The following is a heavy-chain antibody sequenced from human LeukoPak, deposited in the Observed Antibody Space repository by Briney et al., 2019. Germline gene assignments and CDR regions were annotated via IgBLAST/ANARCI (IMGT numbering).Heavy chain of an antibody. Sequence: SETLSLTCAVYGGSFSGYYWSWIRQPPGEGLEWIGEINHSGSTNYNPSLKSRVTISVDTSKNQFSLKLSSVTAADTAVYYCARGVRWLQFDVSRYDYWGQGTLVTVSS. CDR1: GGSFSGYY. D-gene: IGHD5-24*01. V-gene: IGHV4-34*01. CDR2: INHSGST. CDR3: ARGVRWLQFDVSRYDY. J-gene: IGHJ4*02.